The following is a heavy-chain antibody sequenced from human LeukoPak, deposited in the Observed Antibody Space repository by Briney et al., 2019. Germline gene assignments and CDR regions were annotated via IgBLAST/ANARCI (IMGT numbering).Heavy chain of an antibody. Sequence: SQTLSLTCAVSGGSISSGGYSWSWIRQPPGKGLEWIGYIYHSGSTYYNPSLKSRVTISVDTSKNQFSLKLSSVTAADTAVYYCARVFEGSGSWPLDYWGQGTLVTVSS. V-gene: IGHV4-30-2*01. J-gene: IGHJ4*02. CDR1: GGSISSGGYS. D-gene: IGHD3-10*01. CDR3: ARVFEGSGSWPLDY. CDR2: IYHSGST.